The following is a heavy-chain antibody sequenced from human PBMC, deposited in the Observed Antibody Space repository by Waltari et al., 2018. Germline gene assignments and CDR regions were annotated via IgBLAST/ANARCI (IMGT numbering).Heavy chain of an antibody. CDR2: MSPNSGNT. J-gene: IGHJ4*02. CDR3: ARDLSTDTFDY. D-gene: IGHD4-4*01. V-gene: IGHV1-8*02. CDR1: GYTFTSYD. Sequence: QVHLVQSGAEVKKPGASMKVSYKASGYTFTSYDINWWRQATGQGLEWMGWMSPNSGNTGYAQKFQGRVTITWNTSISTAYMELSSLRSEDTAVYYCARDLSTDTFDYWGQGTLVTVSS.